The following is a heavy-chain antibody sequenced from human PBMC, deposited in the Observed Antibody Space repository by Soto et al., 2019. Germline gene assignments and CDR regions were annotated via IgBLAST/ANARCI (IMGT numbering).Heavy chain of an antibody. D-gene: IGHD3-22*01. CDR3: AREAWMDYDSSGSGLDLYYYYGMDV. J-gene: IGHJ6*02. CDR1: GGTFSSYA. Sequence: ASVKVSCKASGGTFSSYAISWVRQAPGQGLEWMGGIIPIFGTANYAQKFQGRVTITADESTSTAYMELSSLRSEDTAVYYCAREAWMDYDSSGSGLDLYYYYGMDVWGQGTTVTVSS. CDR2: IIPIFGTA. V-gene: IGHV1-69*13.